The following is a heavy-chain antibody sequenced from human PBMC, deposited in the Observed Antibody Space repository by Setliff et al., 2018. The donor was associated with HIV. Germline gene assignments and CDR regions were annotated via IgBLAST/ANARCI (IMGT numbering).Heavy chain of an antibody. CDR3: ARGGGLKPFGYQLDY. Sequence: ASVKVSCKASGGTFSSYAISWVRQAPGQGLEWMGGIIPIFGTANYAHKFQGRVTITADESTSTAYMELSSLRSEDTDVYYCARGGGLKPFGYQLDYWGQGTLVTVSS. J-gene: IGHJ4*02. V-gene: IGHV1-69*13. CDR2: IIPIFGTA. D-gene: IGHD2-2*01. CDR1: GGTFSSYA.